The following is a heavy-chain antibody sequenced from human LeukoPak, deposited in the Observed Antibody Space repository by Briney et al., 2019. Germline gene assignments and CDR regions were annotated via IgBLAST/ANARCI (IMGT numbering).Heavy chain of an antibody. J-gene: IGHJ5*02. Sequence: ASVKVSCKASGYTFTGYYMHWVRQAPGQGLEWMGWINPNSGGTNYAQKFQGRVTMTRDTSISTAYMELSRLRPDDTAVYYCARVGYSGYDRPRYNWFDPWGQGTLVTVSS. CDR3: ARVGYSGYDRPRYNWFDP. V-gene: IGHV1-2*02. CDR1: GYTFTGYY. CDR2: INPNSGGT. D-gene: IGHD5-12*01.